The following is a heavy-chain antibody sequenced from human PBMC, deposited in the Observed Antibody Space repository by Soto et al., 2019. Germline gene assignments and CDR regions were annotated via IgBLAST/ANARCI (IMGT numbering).Heavy chain of an antibody. CDR2: ISSSSGYI. CDR1: GFTFSSYP. D-gene: IGHD2-21*02. CDR3: ARRTVVVTADYWCFDL. Sequence: SGGSLRLSHAPSGFTFSSYPMSWVRQAPGKVLEWVSSISSSSGYIYYADSVRGRFTISRDNAKNSLYLQMNSLRAEDTAVYYCARRTVVVTADYWCFDLWGRGTLVNVSS. V-gene: IGHV3-21*01. J-gene: IGHJ2*01.